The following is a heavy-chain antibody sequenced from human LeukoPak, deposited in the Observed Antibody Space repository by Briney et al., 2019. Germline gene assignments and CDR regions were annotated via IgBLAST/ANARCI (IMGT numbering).Heavy chain of an antibody. Sequence: GGSLRLSCAASGFTCSSYWMSWVRQAPGKGLEWVANIKQDGSEKYYVDSVKGRFTISRDNAKNSLYLQMNSLRAEDTAVYYCARWAVPAANFDYWGQGTLVTVSS. CDR1: GFTCSSYW. CDR2: IKQDGSEK. V-gene: IGHV3-7*01. CDR3: ARWAVPAANFDY. D-gene: IGHD2-2*01. J-gene: IGHJ4*02.